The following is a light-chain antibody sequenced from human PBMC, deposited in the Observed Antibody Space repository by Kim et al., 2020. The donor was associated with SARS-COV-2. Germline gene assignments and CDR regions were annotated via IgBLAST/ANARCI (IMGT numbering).Light chain of an antibody. J-gene: IGLJ3*02. CDR1: ILTSYY. CDR2: SKN. CDR3: KSRDSNDIVV. Sequence: ALGQTVWIKCQGYILTSYYATGYHQKPEQAPIVVIYSKNNRPSGIPDLFSGSSSGNTASLTITGTQARDEADYYCKSRDSNDIVVFGGGTQLTVL. V-gene: IGLV3-19*01.